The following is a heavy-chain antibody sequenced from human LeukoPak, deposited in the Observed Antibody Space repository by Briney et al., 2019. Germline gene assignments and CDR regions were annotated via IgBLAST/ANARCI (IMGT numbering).Heavy chain of an antibody. J-gene: IGHJ4*02. Sequence: GESLKISCKTSGYTFSTYWIGWVRQMPGKGLEWMGIIYPGDSDTRYSPSFQGQVTISADKSISTAYLQWSSLKASDTAMYYCARSFASFYYDSSGYYNAFDYWGQGTLVTVSS. CDR3: ARSFASFYYDSSGYYNAFDY. CDR2: IYPGDSDT. CDR1: GYTFSTYW. D-gene: IGHD3-22*01. V-gene: IGHV5-51*01.